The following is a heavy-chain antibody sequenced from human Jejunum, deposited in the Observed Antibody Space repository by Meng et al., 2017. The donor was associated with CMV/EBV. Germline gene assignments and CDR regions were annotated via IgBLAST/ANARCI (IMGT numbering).Heavy chain of an antibody. J-gene: IGHJ4*02. CDR2: ISSSGITT. Sequence: SCAASEFTFSDYYMRWIRQAPGKGLEWISYISSSGITTDYADSVKGRFTISRDNAKQSLYLQMNSLRADDTAVYYCGRSGYTKTFDYWGQGTLVTVSS. CDR3: GRSGYTKTFDY. V-gene: IGHV3-11*04. CDR1: EFTFSDYY. D-gene: IGHD3-3*01.